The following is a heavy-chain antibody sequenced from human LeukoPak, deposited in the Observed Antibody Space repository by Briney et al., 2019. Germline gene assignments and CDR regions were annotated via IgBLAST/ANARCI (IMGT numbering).Heavy chain of an antibody. CDR1: GYSFSNFW. Sequence: GESLKISCQGYGYSFSNFWIGWVRQMPGKGLEWMGIIYPGDSHTRHSPSFQGQVTITTDKSISTAYLQWSSLKASDTAMYYCARVGSGATPFDYWGQGTLVTVSS. V-gene: IGHV5-51*01. CDR3: ARVGSGATPFDY. J-gene: IGHJ4*02. D-gene: IGHD6-19*01. CDR2: IYPGDSHT.